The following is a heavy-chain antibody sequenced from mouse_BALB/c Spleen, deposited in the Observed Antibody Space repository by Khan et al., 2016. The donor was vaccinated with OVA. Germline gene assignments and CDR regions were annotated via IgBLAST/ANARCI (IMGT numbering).Heavy chain of an antibody. D-gene: IGHD1-1*01. Sequence: EVKLLESGPGLVKPSQSLSLTCTVTGYSITSGYAWNWIRQFPGNKLEWMGYISYSGGTSSNPSLKSRISITRDTSKNQFFLQLNSVTTEDTATYYCARENYYGYYFDYWGQGTPLTVSS. CDR3: ARENYYGYYFDY. J-gene: IGHJ2*01. CDR2: ISYSGGT. V-gene: IGHV3-2*02. CDR1: GYSITSGYA.